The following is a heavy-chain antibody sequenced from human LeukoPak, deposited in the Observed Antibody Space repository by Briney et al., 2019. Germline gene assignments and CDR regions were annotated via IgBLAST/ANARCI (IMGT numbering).Heavy chain of an antibody. CDR1: GYTFTGYY. J-gene: IGHJ4*02. Sequence: GASVKVSCKASGYTFTGYYMHWVRQAPGQGLEWMGWINPNSGGINYAQKFQGRVTMTRGTSISTAYMELSRLRSDDTAVYYCARGIISSSWYNYWGQGTLVTVSS. V-gene: IGHV1-2*02. CDR2: INPNSGGI. CDR3: ARGIISSSWYNY. D-gene: IGHD6-13*01.